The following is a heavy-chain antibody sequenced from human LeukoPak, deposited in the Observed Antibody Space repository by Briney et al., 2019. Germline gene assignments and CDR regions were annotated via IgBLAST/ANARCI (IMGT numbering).Heavy chain of an antibody. J-gene: IGHJ3*02. V-gene: IGHV4-59*01. D-gene: IGHD5/OR15-5a*01. CDR3: ARQMSTLPTGRTFET. CDR2: VYYSGGT. CDR1: GDSFSGYY. Sequence: SETLCLTCSVSGDSFSGYYWNWIRQPPGKGLEWIGHVYYSGGTSYTPSLRSRVTISVDSSKSKFSLKLKSVTAADTAIYYCARQMSTLPTGRTFETCGQGTMVTVSS.